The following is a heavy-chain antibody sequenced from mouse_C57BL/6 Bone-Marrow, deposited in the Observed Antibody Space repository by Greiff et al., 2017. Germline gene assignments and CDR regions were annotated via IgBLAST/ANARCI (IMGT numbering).Heavy chain of an antibody. J-gene: IGHJ4*01. CDR1: GYTFTSYW. Sequence: VQLQQPGAELVKPGASVKMSCKASGYTFTSYWITWVKQRPGQGLEWIGDIYPGSGSTNYNEKFKSKATLTVDTSSSPAYMQLSSLTSEDSAVXYCACYYYGSGYYAMDYWGQGTSVTVSS. V-gene: IGHV1-55*01. CDR3: ACYYYGSGYYAMDY. CDR2: IYPGSGST. D-gene: IGHD1-1*01.